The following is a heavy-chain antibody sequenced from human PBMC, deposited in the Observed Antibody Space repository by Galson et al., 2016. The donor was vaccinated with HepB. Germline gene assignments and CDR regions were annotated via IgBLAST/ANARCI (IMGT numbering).Heavy chain of an antibody. CDR3: ARSRTAVVPHDFDH. V-gene: IGHV3-20*04. CDR2: LNWDGGSP. D-gene: IGHD5-18*01. Sequence: SLRLSCAASGFAFDDYGMSWVRRAPGKGLEWVSGLNWDGGSPDYGDSVNGRFTISRDNAKKSLSLQMNSLRAEDSAWYYCARSRTAVVPHDFDHWGQGILVIVSS. J-gene: IGHJ4*02. CDR1: GFAFDDYG.